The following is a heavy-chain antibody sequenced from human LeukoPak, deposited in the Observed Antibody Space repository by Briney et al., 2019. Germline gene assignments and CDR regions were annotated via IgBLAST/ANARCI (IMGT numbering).Heavy chain of an antibody. D-gene: IGHD3-22*01. V-gene: IGHV3-21*04. CDR3: VSLNYDSSGYPGGAFDI. CDR1: GFTFSSYS. J-gene: IGHJ3*02. Sequence: GGSLRLSCAASGFTFSSYSMNWVRQAPGKGLEWVSSISSSSSYIYYADSVKGRFTISRDNAKNSLYLQMNSLRAEDTAVYYCVSLNYDSSGYPGGAFDIWGLGTMVTVSS. CDR2: ISSSSSYI.